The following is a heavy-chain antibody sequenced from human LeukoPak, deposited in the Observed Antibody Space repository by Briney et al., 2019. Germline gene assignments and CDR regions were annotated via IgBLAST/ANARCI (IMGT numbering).Heavy chain of an antibody. Sequence: SSETLSLTCAVYGGSFSGYYWSWIRQPPGKGLEWIGEINHSGSTNYNPSLKSRVTISVDTSKNQFSLKLSSVTAADTAVYYCARDCGVAAADDHGDYWGQGTLVTVSS. V-gene: IGHV4-34*01. J-gene: IGHJ4*02. D-gene: IGHD6-13*01. CDR2: INHSGST. CDR3: ARDCGVAAADDHGDY. CDR1: GGSFSGYY.